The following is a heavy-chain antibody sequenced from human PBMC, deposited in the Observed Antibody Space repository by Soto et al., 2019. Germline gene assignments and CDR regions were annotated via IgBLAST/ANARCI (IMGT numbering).Heavy chain of an antibody. CDR1: GDSISSGDNS. CDR3: ARGSDRNCYYEGFDY. D-gene: IGHD3-22*01. Sequence: QLQLQESGSGLVKPSQTLSLTCGVSGDSISSGDNSWNWIRQPPGKGLEWIGHIYHKWGTNYNPSLKSRVTISLDRSKNEFSLKLTAVNAADTAVYYCARGSDRNCYYEGFDYWGQGTLATVSS. V-gene: IGHV4-30-2*01. CDR2: IYHKWGT. J-gene: IGHJ4*02.